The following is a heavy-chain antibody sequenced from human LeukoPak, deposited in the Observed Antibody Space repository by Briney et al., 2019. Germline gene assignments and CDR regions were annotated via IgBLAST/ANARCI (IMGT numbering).Heavy chain of an antibody. CDR3: AKGGWLDD. CDR1: GFNFNKYD. Sequence: GGSLRLSCAASGFNFNKYDMTWARQAPGKGLEWVSTITGRSDKTYYTDSVKGRFVTSRDNSKDALYLQMNSLRAEDTALYYCAKGGWLDDLGQGALVTVSS. J-gene: IGHJ4*02. V-gene: IGHV3-23*01. D-gene: IGHD6-19*01. CDR2: ITGRSDKT.